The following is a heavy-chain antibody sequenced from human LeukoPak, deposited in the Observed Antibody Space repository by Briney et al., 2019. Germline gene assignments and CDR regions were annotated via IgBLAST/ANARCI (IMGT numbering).Heavy chain of an antibody. CDR3: ARVFDSGSQAYFYYMDV. J-gene: IGHJ6*03. CDR2: IYSSGST. CDR1: GGSIRGYY. D-gene: IGHD3-10*01. Sequence: SETLSLTCNVSGGSIRGYYWSWIRQPPGKGLEWIGYIYSSGSTNYNPSLKSRVTMSVDTSKNQFSLKVSSVTAADTAVYYCARVFDSGSQAYFYYMDVWGKGTTVTVSS. V-gene: IGHV4-59*01.